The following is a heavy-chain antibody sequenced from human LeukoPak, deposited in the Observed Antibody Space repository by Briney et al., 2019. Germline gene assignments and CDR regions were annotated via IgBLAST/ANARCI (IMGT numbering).Heavy chain of an antibody. V-gene: IGHV3-30*03. CDR3: ARDLSPVVRASPMGY. J-gene: IGHJ4*02. Sequence: QSGTSLRLSCAASGFTFTSSGMHWVRQAPGKGLEWVALITYDGYYKYYSDSVKGRFTISSDTSKNTLYLQMSSLRDEDTAVYYCARDLSPVVRASPMGYWGQGTLVTVSS. D-gene: IGHD3-10*01. CDR1: GFTFTSSG. CDR2: ITYDGYYK.